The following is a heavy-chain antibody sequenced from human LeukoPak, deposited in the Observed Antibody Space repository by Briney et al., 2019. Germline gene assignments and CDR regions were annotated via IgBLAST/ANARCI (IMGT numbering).Heavy chain of an antibody. CDR3: ARERVPAAIGGSWFDP. Sequence: SETLSLTCTVPGGSISSGGYYWSWIRQHPGKGLEWIGYIYYSGSTYYNPSLKSRVTISVDTSKNQFSLKLSSVTAADTAVYYCARERVPAAIGGSWFDPWGQGTLVTVSS. V-gene: IGHV4-31*03. CDR2: IYYSGST. CDR1: GGSISSGGYY. D-gene: IGHD2-2*01. J-gene: IGHJ5*02.